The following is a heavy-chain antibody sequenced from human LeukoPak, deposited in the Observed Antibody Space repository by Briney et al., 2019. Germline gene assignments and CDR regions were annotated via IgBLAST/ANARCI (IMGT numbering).Heavy chain of an antibody. Sequence: ASVKVSCKASGGTFSSYAISWVRQAPGQGLEWMGGIIPIFGTANYAQKFQGRVTITTDESMSTAYMELSSLRSEDTAVYYCARAGVAERSGYLSSFDYWGQGTLVIVSS. V-gene: IGHV1-69*05. CDR3: ARAGVAERSGYLSSFDY. D-gene: IGHD3-3*01. CDR2: IIPIFGTA. CDR1: GGTFSSYA. J-gene: IGHJ4*02.